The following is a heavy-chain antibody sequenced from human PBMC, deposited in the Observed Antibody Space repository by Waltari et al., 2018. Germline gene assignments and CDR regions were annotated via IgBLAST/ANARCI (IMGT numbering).Heavy chain of an antibody. J-gene: IGHJ4*02. Sequence: QVQLVQSGAEVKKPGSSVKVSCKASGGTFSSYAISWVRQAPGQGLEWMGGIIPIFGTASYAQKFQGRVTITADKSTSTAYMELSSLRSEDTAVYYCARESDLGSSSPWPDWGQGTLVTVSS. CDR3: ARESDLGSSSPWPD. CDR2: IIPIFGTA. D-gene: IGHD6-6*01. CDR1: GGTFSSYA. V-gene: IGHV1-69*14.